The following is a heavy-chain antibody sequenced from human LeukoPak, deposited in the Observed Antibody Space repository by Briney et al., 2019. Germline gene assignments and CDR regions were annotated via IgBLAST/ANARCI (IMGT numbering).Heavy chain of an antibody. CDR2: INSEGSSI. CDR3: AGAVAGTYFDY. D-gene: IGHD6-19*01. CDR1: TITISSYW. J-gene: IGHJ4*02. Sequence: GGSLRLSCEASTITISSYWMHWVRQAPGEGLVWVSRINSEGSSISYADSVKGRFTISRDNAKNTLYLQMNSLRAEDTTVYYCAGAVAGTYFDYWGQGTRVTVSS. V-gene: IGHV3-74*01.